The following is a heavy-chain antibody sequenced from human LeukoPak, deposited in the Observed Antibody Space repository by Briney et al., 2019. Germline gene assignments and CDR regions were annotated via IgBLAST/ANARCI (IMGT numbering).Heavy chain of an antibody. CDR2: IYHTGST. CDR3: ARLRDYGDPLFDY. J-gene: IGHJ4*02. Sequence: SQTLSLTCVVSGGSITSDVYSWSWIRQPPGKGLEWIGYIYHTGSTYYNPSLKSRVTISVDTSKNQFSLKLSSVTAADTAVYYCARLRDYGDPLFDYWGQGTLVTVSS. V-gene: IGHV4-30-2*01. D-gene: IGHD4-17*01. CDR1: GGSITSDVYS.